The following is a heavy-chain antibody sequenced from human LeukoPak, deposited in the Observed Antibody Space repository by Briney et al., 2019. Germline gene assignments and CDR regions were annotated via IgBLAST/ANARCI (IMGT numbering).Heavy chain of an antibody. Sequence: PSETLSVTCTVSGGSISSTSYYWGWIRQPPGKGLEWMGSIYYSGSTYYNPSLKSRVTISVDTSKNQFSLKLSSVTAADTAVYYCASQGKYGDYGMDVWGQGTTVTVSS. CDR1: GGSISSTSYY. J-gene: IGHJ6*02. CDR3: ASQGKYGDYGMDV. CDR2: IYYSGST. D-gene: IGHD4/OR15-4a*01. V-gene: IGHV4-39*01.